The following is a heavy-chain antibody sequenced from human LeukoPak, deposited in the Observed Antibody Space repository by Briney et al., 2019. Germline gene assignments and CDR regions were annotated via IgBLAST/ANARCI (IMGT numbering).Heavy chain of an antibody. D-gene: IGHD3-22*01. Sequence: ASVKVSCKASGGTFSSYAISWVRQAPGQGLEWMGRIIPILDIANYAQKFQGRVTITTDESTSTAYMELSSLRSEDTAVYYCARDHYYDSSGYYSLWGRGTLVTVSS. CDR3: ARDHYYDSSGYYSL. CDR2: IIPILDIA. V-gene: IGHV1-69*04. J-gene: IGHJ2*01. CDR1: GGTFSSYA.